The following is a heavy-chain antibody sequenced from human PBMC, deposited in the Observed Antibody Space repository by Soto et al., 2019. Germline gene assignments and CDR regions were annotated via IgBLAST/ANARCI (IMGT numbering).Heavy chain of an antibody. CDR1: GYSFTSYW. CDR3: ARHRITMARGGRSYGMDV. J-gene: IGHJ6*02. CDR2: IYPGDSDT. Sequence: PRESLKISCKGSGYSFTSYWIGWVRQMPGKGLEWMGIIYPGDSDTRYSPSFQGQVTISADKSISTAYLQWSSLKASDTAMYYCARHRITMARGGRSYGMDVWGQGTTVTVSS. V-gene: IGHV5-51*01. D-gene: IGHD3-10*01.